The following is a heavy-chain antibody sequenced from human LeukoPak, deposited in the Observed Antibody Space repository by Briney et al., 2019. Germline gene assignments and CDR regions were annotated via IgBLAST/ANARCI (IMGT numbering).Heavy chain of an antibody. V-gene: IGHV1-2*02. Sequence: ASVTVSCKPSGYTFTGYYMHWVRQAPGQGVEWVGWMNLNRGGPNYAPHLQGRVPITTTPSTSTVYMELRLRRPDDTAVYYCAKDRYYNILTGFRRSDGFDIWGQGTMVTVSS. CDR3: AKDRYYNILTGFRRSDGFDI. J-gene: IGHJ3*02. CDR2: MNLNRGGP. D-gene: IGHD3-9*01. CDR1: GYTFTGYY.